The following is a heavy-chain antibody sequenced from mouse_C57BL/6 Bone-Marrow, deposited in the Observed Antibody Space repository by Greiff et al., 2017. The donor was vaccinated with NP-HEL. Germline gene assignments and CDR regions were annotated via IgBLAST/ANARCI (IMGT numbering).Heavy chain of an antibody. CDR2: IYPGSGST. Sequence: QVQLQQPGAELVKPGASVKMSCKASGYTFTSYWITWVKQRPGQGLEWIGDIYPGSGSTNYNEKFKSKATLTVDTSSSTAYMQLSSLTSEDSAVYYWARAHYGSSYDWYFDVWGTGTTVTVSS. CDR3: ARAHYGSSYDWYFDV. V-gene: IGHV1-55*01. CDR1: GYTFTSYW. J-gene: IGHJ1*03. D-gene: IGHD1-1*01.